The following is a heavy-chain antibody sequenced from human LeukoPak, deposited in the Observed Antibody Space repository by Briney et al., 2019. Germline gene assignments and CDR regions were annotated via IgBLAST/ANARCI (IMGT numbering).Heavy chain of an antibody. D-gene: IGHD2-15*01. CDR2: INHSGST. V-gene: IGHV4-34*01. Sequence: PSETLSLTCAVYGGSFSGYYWSWIRQPPGKGLEWIGEINHSGSTNYNPSLKSRVTISVDTSKNQFSLKLGSVTAADTAVYYCARGLFPRLLKNYYYYYMDVWGKGTTVTVSS. CDR1: GGSFSGYY. J-gene: IGHJ6*03. CDR3: ARGLFPRLLKNYYYYYMDV.